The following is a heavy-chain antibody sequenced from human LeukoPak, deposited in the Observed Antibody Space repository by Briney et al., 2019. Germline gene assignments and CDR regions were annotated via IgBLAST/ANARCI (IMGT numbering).Heavy chain of an antibody. J-gene: IGHJ4*02. CDR1: GFAFSRYW. V-gene: IGHV3-7*01. CDR3: ARVEGGHYDSGTFDY. D-gene: IGHD3-22*01. Sequence: GGSLRLSCASSGFAFSRYWMSWVRQARGKGQGWLPNIKQDGREKYYVDSVKGRFTISRDNAKNSLYLQLNSLRAEDTAVYFCARVEGGHYDSGTFDYWGQGSLVTVSS. CDR2: IKQDGREK.